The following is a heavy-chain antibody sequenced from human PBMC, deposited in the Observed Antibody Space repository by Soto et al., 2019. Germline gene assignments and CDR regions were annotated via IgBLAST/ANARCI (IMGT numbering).Heavy chain of an antibody. J-gene: IGHJ4*02. CDR2: ISSDSSTI. D-gene: IGHD2-2*01. V-gene: IGHV3-48*01. CDR1: GFTSPSYS. Sequence: EVQLVESGGGLVQPGGSLRLSCAASGFTSPSYSMNWVRQAPGKGREWVSYISSDSSTIYYADSVKGRFTISRDNAKNSLYLQMSSLSAEDTAVYYCARDFCSTTSCRFDYWGQGTLVTVSS. CDR3: ARDFCSTTSCRFDY.